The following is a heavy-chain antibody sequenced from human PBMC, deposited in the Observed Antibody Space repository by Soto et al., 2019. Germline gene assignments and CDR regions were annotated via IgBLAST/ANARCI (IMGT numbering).Heavy chain of an antibody. CDR3: ARESPDSYDSSSWYYFDY. J-gene: IGHJ4*02. CDR2: ISYDGSNK. D-gene: IGHD6-13*01. CDR1: GFTFSSYA. Sequence: GGSLRLSCAASGFTFSSYAMHWVRQAPGKGLEWVAVISYDGSNKYYADSVKGRFTISRDNSKNTLYLQMNSLRAEDTAVYYCARESPDSYDSSSWYYFDYWGQGTLVTVSS. V-gene: IGHV3-30-3*01.